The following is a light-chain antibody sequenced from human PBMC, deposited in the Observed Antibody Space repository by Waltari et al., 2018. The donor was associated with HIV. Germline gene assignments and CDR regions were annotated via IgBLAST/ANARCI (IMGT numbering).Light chain of an antibody. J-gene: IGLJ3*02. CDR3: CARGNNGNHLV. CDR2: SEN. V-gene: IGLV3-19*01. Sequence: SELTQDPAVSVALGQTVKITCQGDSLRRYYASWYQQKPGQAPVLVIYSENHRPSRIPDRFSGSSSGNTASLTSTGSQAEDEAHYYCCARGNNGNHLVFGGGTKLTVL. CDR1: SLRRYY.